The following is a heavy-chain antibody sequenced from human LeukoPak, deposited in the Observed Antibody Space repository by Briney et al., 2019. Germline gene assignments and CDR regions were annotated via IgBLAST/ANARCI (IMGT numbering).Heavy chain of an antibody. CDR2: INKDGSEK. J-gene: IGHJ4*02. CDR3: TNTLATSGY. D-gene: IGHD1-1*01. CDR1: GLTFSSYW. Sequence: PGGSLRLSCTASGLTFSSYWTTWVRQAPGKGLEWVATINKDGSEKHYVDSVRGRFTISRDNAKNSVFLQMNSLRVEDTAVYYCTNTLATSGYWGQGTLVTVSS. V-gene: IGHV3-7*01.